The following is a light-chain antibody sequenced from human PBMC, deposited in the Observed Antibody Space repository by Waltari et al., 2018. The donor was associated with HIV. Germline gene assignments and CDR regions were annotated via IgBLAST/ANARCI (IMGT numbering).Light chain of an antibody. CDR3: CSYAGSSTWV. CDR2: EVS. V-gene: IGLV2-23*02. Sequence: QSALTQPASVSGSPGQSITLSCTGPSSDVGSYTFVSWYQQHPGKDPKLMIYEVSKRPSGVSNRFSGSKSGNTASLTISGLQAEDEADYYCCSYAGSSTWVFGGGTKLTVL. J-gene: IGLJ3*02. CDR1: SSDVGSYTF.